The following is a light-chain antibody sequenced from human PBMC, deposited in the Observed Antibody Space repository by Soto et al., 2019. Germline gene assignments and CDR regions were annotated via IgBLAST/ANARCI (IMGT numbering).Light chain of an antibody. Sequence: DIRMTQSPSSLSASVGDRVTITCRASQSISSYLNWYQQRPGKAPKLLIYAASSLQSGVPSRFSGSGSGADFTLTISSLQPEDFATYYCQQSYTIPFAFGQGTKLEI. J-gene: IGKJ2*01. V-gene: IGKV1-39*01. CDR2: AAS. CDR1: QSISSY. CDR3: QQSYTIPFA.